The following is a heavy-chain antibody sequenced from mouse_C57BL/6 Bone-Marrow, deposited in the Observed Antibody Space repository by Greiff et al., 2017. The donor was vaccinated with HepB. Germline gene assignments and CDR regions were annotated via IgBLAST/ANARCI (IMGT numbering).Heavy chain of an antibody. CDR3: ARFYYGSSAGFAY. Sequence: QVQLQQPGAELVKPGASVKLSCKASGYTFTSYWMHWVKQRPGQGLEWIGMIHPNSGSTNYNEKFKSKATLTVDKSSSTAYMQLSSLTSEDSAVYYCARFYYGSSAGFAYWGQGTLVTVSA. V-gene: IGHV1-64*01. CDR1: GYTFTSYW. D-gene: IGHD1-1*01. J-gene: IGHJ3*01. CDR2: IHPNSGST.